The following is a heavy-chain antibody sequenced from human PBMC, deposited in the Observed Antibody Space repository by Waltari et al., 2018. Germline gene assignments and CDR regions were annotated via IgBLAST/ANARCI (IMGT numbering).Heavy chain of an antibody. D-gene: IGHD6-13*01. CDR2: IYTSGST. V-gene: IGHV4-4*07. CDR1: GGSISPYY. CDR3: ARDLVAAAGGYFDS. J-gene: IGHJ4*02. Sequence: QVQLQESGPGLVKPSETLSLTCTVSGGSISPYYWSWVRQPAEKGLEWIGRIYTSGSTNYNHSLKSRVTMSVDTSKNQFSLKLSSVTAADTAVYYCARDLVAAAGGYFDSWGQGTLVTVSS.